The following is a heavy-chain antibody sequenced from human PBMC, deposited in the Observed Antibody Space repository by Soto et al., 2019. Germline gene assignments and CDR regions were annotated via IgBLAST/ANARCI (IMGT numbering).Heavy chain of an antibody. CDR1: GFTFGDYA. CDR3: VKGRGSYQVKYGMDV. D-gene: IGHD2-2*01. CDR2: IDWKSGSV. J-gene: IGHJ6*02. Sequence: EVQLVESGGGLVQPGRSLRLSCAASGFTFGDYAMHWVRQAPGKGLEWVAGIDWKSGSVDYADSVKGRVTISRDNADMSLFLQMKSLRTEDTAYYYCVKGRGSYQVKYGMDVWGQGTAGTVSS. V-gene: IGHV3-9*01.